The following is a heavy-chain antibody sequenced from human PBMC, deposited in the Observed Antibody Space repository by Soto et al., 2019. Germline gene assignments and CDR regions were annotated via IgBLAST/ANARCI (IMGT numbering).Heavy chain of an antibody. CDR1: GFTFSSYA. CDR2: ISYDGSNK. V-gene: IGHV3-30-3*01. J-gene: IGHJ6*02. Sequence: QPGGSLRLSCAASGFTFSSYAMHWVRQAPGKGLEWVAVISYDGSNKYYADSVKGRFTISRDNSKNTLYLQMNSLRAEDTAVYYCARDPPTLTGVWYYYGMDVWGQGTTVTVSS. D-gene: IGHD7-27*01. CDR3: ARDPPTLTGVWYYYGMDV.